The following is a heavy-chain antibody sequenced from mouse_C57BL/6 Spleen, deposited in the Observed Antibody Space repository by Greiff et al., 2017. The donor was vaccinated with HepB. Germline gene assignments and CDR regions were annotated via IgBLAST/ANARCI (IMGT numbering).Heavy chain of an antibody. D-gene: IGHD1-1*01. Sequence: EVHLVESGGGLVKPGGSLKLSCAASGFTFSSYAMSWVRQTPEKRLEWVATISDGGSYTYYPDNVKGRFTISRDNAKNNLYLQMSHLKSEDTAMYYCAREGYYGSSPAWFAYWGQGTLVTVSA. CDR3: AREGYYGSSPAWFAY. J-gene: IGHJ3*01. CDR1: GFTFSSYA. CDR2: ISDGGSYT. V-gene: IGHV5-4*01.